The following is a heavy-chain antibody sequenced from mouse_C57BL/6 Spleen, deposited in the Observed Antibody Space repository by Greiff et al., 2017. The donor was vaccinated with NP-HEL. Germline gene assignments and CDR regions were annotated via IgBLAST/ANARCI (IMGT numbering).Heavy chain of an antibody. CDR3: ARDRSGGYFDY. CDR2: ISDGGSYT. V-gene: IGHV5-4*01. CDR1: GFTFSIYA. J-gene: IGHJ2*01. Sequence: EVQLVESGGGLVKPGGSLKLSCAASGFTFSIYAMSWVRQTPEKRLEWVATISDGGSYTYYPDNVKGRFTISRDNAKNNLYLQMSHLKSEDTAMYYCARDRSGGYFDYWGQGTTLTVSS.